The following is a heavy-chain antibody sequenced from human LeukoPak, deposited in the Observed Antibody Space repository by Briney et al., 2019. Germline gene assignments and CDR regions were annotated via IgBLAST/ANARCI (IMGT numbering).Heavy chain of an antibody. CDR1: GFTFSNAW. V-gene: IGHV3-11*04. Sequence: PGGSLRLSCAASGFTFSNAWISWVRQAPGRGLEWLSYISGNGRDIQYADSVKGRFTISRDNAKNLLSLQMDSLRVEDTAIYYCARDLSGVTGYTYGRGIDYWGQGTLVTVSS. CDR2: ISGNGRDI. CDR3: ARDLSGVTGYTYGRGIDY. D-gene: IGHD5-18*01. J-gene: IGHJ4*02.